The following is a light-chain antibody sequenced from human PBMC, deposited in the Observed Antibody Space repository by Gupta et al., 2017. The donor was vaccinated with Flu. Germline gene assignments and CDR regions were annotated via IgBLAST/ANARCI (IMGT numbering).Light chain of an antibody. V-gene: IGLV2-14*01. CDR3: ASYTNTDYGV. Sequence: SITISCAGASSDVGDYNYVSWYQHHPGKAPKLMIYEVNKRPAGIADRFSGSRSGNTAFLTISDLQAEDEANYACASYTNTDYGVFGGGTKLTVL. J-gene: IGLJ3*02. CDR2: EVN. CDR1: SSDVGDYNY.